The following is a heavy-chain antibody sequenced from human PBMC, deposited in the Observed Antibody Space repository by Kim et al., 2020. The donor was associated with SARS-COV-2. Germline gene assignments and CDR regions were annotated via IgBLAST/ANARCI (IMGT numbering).Heavy chain of an antibody. Sequence: SETLSLTCAVYGGSFSGYYWSWIRQPPGKGLEWIGEINHSGSTNYNPSLKSRVTISVDTSKNQFSLKLSSVTAADTAVYYCARRDYMHYYYYGMDVWGQGTTVTVSS. CDR2: INHSGST. CDR1: GGSFSGYY. V-gene: IGHV4-34*01. J-gene: IGHJ6*02. D-gene: IGHD4-4*01. CDR3: ARRDYMHYYYYGMDV.